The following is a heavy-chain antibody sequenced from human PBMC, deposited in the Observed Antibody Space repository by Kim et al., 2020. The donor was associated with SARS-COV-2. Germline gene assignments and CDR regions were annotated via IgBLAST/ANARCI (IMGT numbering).Heavy chain of an antibody. J-gene: IGHJ4*02. CDR2: IKTNSEGGTT. D-gene: IGHD3-16*01. CDR3: SADLPDWGVFELRKVVYY. V-gene: IGHV3-15*01. CDR1: GFTFYKAW. Sequence: GGSLRLSCAASGFTFYKAWMIWFRQAPGKGLEWVGRIKTNSEGGTTDYTSPVKGRFSISRDDSKNTVYLQMNSLKTEDTAVYYCSADLPDWGVFELRKVVYYWGPGSLVTVSS.